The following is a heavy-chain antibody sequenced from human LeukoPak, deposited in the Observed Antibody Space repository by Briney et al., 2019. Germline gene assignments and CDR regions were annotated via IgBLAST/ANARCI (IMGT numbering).Heavy chain of an antibody. V-gene: IGHV3-30*01. CDR3: ARDSWAGSSHYYYYYYTDV. D-gene: IGHD6-6*01. Sequence: PGGSLRLSCAASGFTFSSYAMHWVRQAPGKGLEWVAVISYDGSNKYYADSVKGRFTISRDNSKNTLYLQMNSLRAEDTAVYYCARDSWAGSSHYYYYYYTDVWGKGTTVTVSS. J-gene: IGHJ6*03. CDR1: GFTFSSYA. CDR2: ISYDGSNK.